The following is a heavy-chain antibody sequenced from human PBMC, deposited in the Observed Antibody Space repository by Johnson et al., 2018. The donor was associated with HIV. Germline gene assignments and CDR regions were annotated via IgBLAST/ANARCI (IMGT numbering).Heavy chain of an antibody. CDR1: GFTFSSYG. J-gene: IGHJ3*02. Sequence: QVQLVESGGGLVQPGRYLRLSCAASGFTFSSYGMHWVRQAPGKGLEWVAGVWYDGSNKYYADSVKGRFTIFRDNSENTLFLQMNRLRAEDTAVYYCAREVDAFDMWGQGTLVTVSS. CDR3: AREVDAFDM. CDR2: VWYDGSNK. V-gene: IGHV3-33*01.